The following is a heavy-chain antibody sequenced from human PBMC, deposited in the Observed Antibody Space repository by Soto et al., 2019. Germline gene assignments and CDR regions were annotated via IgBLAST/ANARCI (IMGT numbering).Heavy chain of an antibody. J-gene: IGHJ5*01. V-gene: IGHV3-23*01. CDR2: ISGRGTTT. Sequence: EVQLLESGGGLVQPGGSLRLSCAASGFSFSVYAMSWVRQAPGKGLESVSSISGRGTTTSYADSVKGRFTISRDNSKNTLYVQMNSLSVEDTAVYYCATSLSGGNDSWGQGTLVTVSP. CDR3: ATSLSGGNDS. D-gene: IGHD3-10*01. CDR1: GFSFSVYA.